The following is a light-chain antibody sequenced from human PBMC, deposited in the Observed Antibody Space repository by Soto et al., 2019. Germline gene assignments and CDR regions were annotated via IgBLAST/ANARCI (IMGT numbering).Light chain of an antibody. V-gene: IGLV2-14*01. J-gene: IGLJ3*02. Sequence: QSALTQPASVSGSPGQSITISCTGTSSDVGGYTYVSWYQQHPGKAPNLMIYEVSNRPSGVYNRFSGSKSGNTASLTISGLQAEDEADYYCSSYTSSSTQVFGGGTKLTVL. CDR1: SSDVGGYTY. CDR3: SSYTSSSTQV. CDR2: EVS.